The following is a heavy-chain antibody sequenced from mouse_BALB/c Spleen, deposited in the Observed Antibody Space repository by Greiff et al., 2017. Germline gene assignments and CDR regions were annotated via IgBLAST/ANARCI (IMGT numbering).Heavy chain of an antibody. CDR2: INPSTGYT. J-gene: IGHJ4*01. CDR1: GYTFTSYW. Sequence: VQGVESGAELAKPGASVKMSCKASGYTFTSYWMHWVKQRPGQGLEWIGYINPSTGYTEYNQKFKDKATLTADKSSSTAYMQLSSLTSEDSAVYYCARRATRYAMDYWGQGTSVTVSS. CDR3: ARRATRYAMDY. D-gene: IGHD3-1*01. V-gene: IGHV1-7*01.